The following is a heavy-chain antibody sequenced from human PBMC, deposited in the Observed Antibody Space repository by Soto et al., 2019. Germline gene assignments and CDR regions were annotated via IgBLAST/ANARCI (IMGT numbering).Heavy chain of an antibody. D-gene: IGHD6-13*01. J-gene: IGHJ3*01. V-gene: IGHV3-23*01. Sequence: EVQLLESGGGLVQPGGSLRLSCAASGFTFSNYAMSWVRQAPGMGLEWVSTLGVRSTYYADSVKGRFTISRDNSNNALYLQMNSLRVSDTAVYSCAKGTLVTPPGTRAFDVCGQGTMVIVSS. CDR1: GFTFSNYA. CDR2: LGVRST. CDR3: AKGTLVTPPGTRAFDV.